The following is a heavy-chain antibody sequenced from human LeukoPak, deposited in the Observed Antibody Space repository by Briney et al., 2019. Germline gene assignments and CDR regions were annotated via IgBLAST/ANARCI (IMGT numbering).Heavy chain of an antibody. D-gene: IGHD4-17*01. J-gene: IGHJ4*02. Sequence: SETLSLTCAVYGGSFSGYYWSWIRQPPGKGLEWIGEINHSGSTNYNPSLKSRVTISVDTSKNQFSLKLSSVTAADTAVYYCAREGGYGDYPFDYWGQGTLVTVS. CDR3: AREGGYGDYPFDY. V-gene: IGHV4-34*01. CDR1: GGSFSGYY. CDR2: INHSGST.